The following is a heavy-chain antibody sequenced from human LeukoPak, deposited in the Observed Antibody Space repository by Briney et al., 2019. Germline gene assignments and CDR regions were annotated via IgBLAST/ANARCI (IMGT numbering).Heavy chain of an antibody. CDR2: IWYDGSNK. V-gene: IGHV3-33*01. D-gene: IGHD1-26*01. Sequence: GRSLRLSCAASGFTFSSYGMHWVRQAPGKGLEWVAVIWYDGSNKYYADSVKGRFTISRDNSKNTLYLQMNSLRAEDTAVYYCARGGIVGATTGYFDYWGQGTLVTVSS. CDR1: GFTFSSYG. CDR3: ARGGIVGATTGYFDY. J-gene: IGHJ4*02.